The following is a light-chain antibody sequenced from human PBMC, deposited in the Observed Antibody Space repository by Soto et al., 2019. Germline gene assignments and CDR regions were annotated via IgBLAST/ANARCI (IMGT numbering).Light chain of an antibody. Sequence: SYELTQPPSVSVAPGQTARITCGGTNIGSKSVHWYQQKPGQAPVLVVYDDSDRPSGIPERFSGSNSGNTATLTISRVEAGDEADYYCQVWDSSSWVFGGGTKLTVL. CDR1: NIGSKS. CDR2: DDS. J-gene: IGLJ3*02. CDR3: QVWDSSSWV. V-gene: IGLV3-21*02.